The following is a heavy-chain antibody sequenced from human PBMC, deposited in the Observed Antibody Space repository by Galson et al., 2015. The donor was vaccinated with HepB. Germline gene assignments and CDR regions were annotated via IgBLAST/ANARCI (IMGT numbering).Heavy chain of an antibody. CDR2: ISYDGSNK. CDR1: GFTFSSYA. CDR3: ARGSGNPVTYYYYGMDV. D-gene: IGHD4-11*01. V-gene: IGHV3-30-3*01. J-gene: IGHJ6*02. Sequence: SLRLSCAASGFTFSSYAMSWVRQAPGKGLEWVAVISYDGSNKYYADSVKGRFTISRDNSKNTLYLQMNSLRAEDTAVYYCARGSGNPVTYYYYGMDVWGQGTTVTVSS.